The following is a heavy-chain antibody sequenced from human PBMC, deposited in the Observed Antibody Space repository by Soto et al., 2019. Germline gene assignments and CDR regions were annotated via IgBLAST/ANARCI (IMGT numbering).Heavy chain of an antibody. CDR2: ISSSGSTI. V-gene: IGHV3-11*01. CDR3: ARVERGITIFGVVIPPFDY. J-gene: IGHJ4*02. CDR1: GFTFSNYY. D-gene: IGHD3-3*01. Sequence: GGSLRLSCAASGFTFSNYYMSWIRQAPGKGLEWVSYISSSGSTIYYADSVKGRFTISRDNAKNSLYLQMNSLRAEDTAVYYCARVERGITIFGVVIPPFDYWGQGTLVTVS.